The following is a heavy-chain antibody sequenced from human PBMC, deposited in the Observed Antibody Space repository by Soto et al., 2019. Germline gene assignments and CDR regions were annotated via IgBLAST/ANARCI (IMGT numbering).Heavy chain of an antibody. J-gene: IGHJ4*02. CDR3: ARGQHYYDGSRYPGY. CDR2: ISSSSSYI. Sequence: GGSLRLSCAASGFTFRNYAMSWVRQTPEKGLEWVSSISSSSSYIYYADSVKGRFTISRDNAKNSLYLQMNSLRAEDTAVYYCARGQHYYDGSRYPGYWGQGTLVTVSS. D-gene: IGHD3-22*01. V-gene: IGHV3-21*04. CDR1: GFTFRNYA.